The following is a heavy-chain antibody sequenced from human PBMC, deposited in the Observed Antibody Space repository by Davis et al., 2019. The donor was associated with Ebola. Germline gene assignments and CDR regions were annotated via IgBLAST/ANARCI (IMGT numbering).Heavy chain of an antibody. CDR3: ARDAFSLSRYDTEDH. V-gene: IGHV3-11*06. Sequence: GGSLRLSCAASGFTFSSYAMSWIRQSPGKGLEWVTYTGASSTSYADSVKGRFTISRDNARDSLYLQMDSLRVEDTAIYYCARDAFSLSRYDTEDHWGQGTLVTVSS. J-gene: IGHJ4*02. D-gene: IGHD3-9*01. CDR2: TGASST. CDR1: GFTFSSYA.